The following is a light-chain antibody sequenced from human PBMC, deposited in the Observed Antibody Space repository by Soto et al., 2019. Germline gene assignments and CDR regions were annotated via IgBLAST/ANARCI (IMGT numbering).Light chain of an antibody. V-gene: IGKV1-39*01. Sequence: DIQLTQSPSSLSASVGDRVTISCRASQSVGTYLTWYQQRPGTAPRLLIYRASSVKSGVPPRFSGSGSGRDFTLTISSLRPEDIATDFCKHSYSSPPWTFGQGTKVEVK. CDR1: QSVGTY. CDR3: KHSYSSPPWT. CDR2: RAS. J-gene: IGKJ1*01.